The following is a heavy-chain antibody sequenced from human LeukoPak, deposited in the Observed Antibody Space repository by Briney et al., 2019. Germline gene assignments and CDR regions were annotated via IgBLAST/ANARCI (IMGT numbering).Heavy chain of an antibody. Sequence: PGGSLRLSCAASGFTVSSYSMNWVRQAPGKGLEWVSSISSSSSYIYYADSVKGRFTISRDNAKNSLYLQMNSLRAEDTAVYYCARDRREPYSSEEGGAFDIWGQGTMVTVSS. CDR1: GFTVSSYS. CDR3: ARDRREPYSSEEGGAFDI. J-gene: IGHJ3*02. V-gene: IGHV3-21*01. D-gene: IGHD3-22*01. CDR2: ISSSSSYI.